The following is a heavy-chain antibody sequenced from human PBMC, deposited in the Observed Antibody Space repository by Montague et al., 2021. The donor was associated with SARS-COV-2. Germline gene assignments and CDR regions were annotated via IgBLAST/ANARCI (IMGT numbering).Heavy chain of an antibody. J-gene: IGHJ4*03. CDR2: IYSNGDT. D-gene: IGHD2/OR15-2a*01. Sequence: SETLSLTCTVSGASMSGYHRCWIRHPAGKALEWIGRIYSNGDTTYNPSLQGRLTMSVDTSERQFSLKMTSVSAADTAIYYCARGSEYYYHPFDFWGHGNLVTVSS. CDR3: ARGSEYYYHPFDF. V-gene: IGHV4-4*07. CDR1: GASMSGYH.